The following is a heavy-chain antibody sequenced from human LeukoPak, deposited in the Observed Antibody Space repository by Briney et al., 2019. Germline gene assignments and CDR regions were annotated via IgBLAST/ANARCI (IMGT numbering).Heavy chain of an antibody. D-gene: IGHD6-19*01. CDR1: GFTFSKYW. CDR3: ARDGSVTYHTAFDY. CDR2: IKQDGSEK. J-gene: IGHJ4*02. Sequence: PGGSLRLSCAASGFTFSKYWMNWVRQAPGKGLEWVANIKQDGSEKYYVDSVRGRFTISRDNAKNSLYLQMNSLRAEDTAMYYCARDGSVTYHTAFDYWGQGTLVSVS. V-gene: IGHV3-7*01.